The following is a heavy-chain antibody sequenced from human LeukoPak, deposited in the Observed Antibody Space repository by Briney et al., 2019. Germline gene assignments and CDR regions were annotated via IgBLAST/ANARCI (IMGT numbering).Heavy chain of an antibody. CDR3: AKEITMIVVVIFDY. J-gene: IGHJ4*02. V-gene: IGHV3-23*01. CDR2: ISGSGGST. CDR1: GFIFRDDA. Sequence: PGGSLRLSCSTSGFIFRDDAMNWVRQAPGKGLEWVSAISGSGGSTYYADSVKGRFTISRDNSKNTLYLQMNSLRAEDTAVYYCAKEITMIVVVIFDYWGQGTLVTVSS. D-gene: IGHD3-22*01.